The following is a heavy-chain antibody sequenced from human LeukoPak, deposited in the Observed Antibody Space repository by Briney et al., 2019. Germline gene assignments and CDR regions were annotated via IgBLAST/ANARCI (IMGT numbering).Heavy chain of an antibody. D-gene: IGHD1-26*01. V-gene: IGHV5-51*01. CDR1: GYTFSSNW. CDR2: IYPGDSDT. CDR3: AKHRVGIYSRNRAFDI. Sequence: PGESLKISCKGSGYTFSSNWIGWVRQMPGKGLEWMGIIYPGDSDTRYSPSFQGQVTISADKSSSTAYLQWSSLKASDTAMYYCAKHRVGIYSRNRAFDIWGQGTMVTVSS. J-gene: IGHJ3*02.